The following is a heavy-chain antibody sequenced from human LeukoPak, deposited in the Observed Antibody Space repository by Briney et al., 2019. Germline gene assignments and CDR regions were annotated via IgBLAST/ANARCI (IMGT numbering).Heavy chain of an antibody. CDR3: ARETYYYDSSGYVDY. D-gene: IGHD3-22*01. Sequence: ASVKVSCKASGYTFTGYYMHWVRQAPGQGLEWMGIINPSGGSTSYAQKFQGRVTMTRDTSTSTVYMELSSLRSEDTAVYYCARETYYYDSSGYVDYWGQGTLVTVSS. J-gene: IGHJ4*02. CDR1: GYTFTGYY. V-gene: IGHV1-46*01. CDR2: INPSGGST.